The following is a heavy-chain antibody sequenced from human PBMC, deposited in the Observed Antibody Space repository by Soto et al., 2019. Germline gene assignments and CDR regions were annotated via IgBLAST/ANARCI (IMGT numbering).Heavy chain of an antibody. CDR3: AKDDCSSTSCYVVRSRYFDY. V-gene: IGHV3-30*18. J-gene: IGHJ4*02. D-gene: IGHD2-2*01. CDR2: ISYDGSNK. Sequence: GGSLRLSCAASGFTFSSYGMHWVRQAPGKGLEWVAVISYDGSNKYYADSVKGRFTISRDNSKNTLYLQMNSLRAEDTAVYYCAKDDCSSTSCYVVRSRYFDYWGQGTLVTVSS. CDR1: GFTFSSYG.